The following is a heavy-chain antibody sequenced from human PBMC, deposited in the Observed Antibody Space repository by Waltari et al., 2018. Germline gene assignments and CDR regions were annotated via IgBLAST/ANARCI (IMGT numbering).Heavy chain of an antibody. CDR1: GFTFSRYA. J-gene: IGHJ5*02. CDR3: ARDPGWGFYDSSGYYGS. D-gene: IGHD3-22*01. CDR2: LSYDGTNK. Sequence: QVQLVESGGGVDQTGRSLSLSGAASGFTFSRYALSWVRQAPGKGLEWVAVLSYDGTNKFFADSVKGRFTISRDISKNTLYLQMNSLRTEDTAVYYCARDPGWGFYDSSGYYGSWGQGTLVTVSS. V-gene: IGHV3-30-3*01.